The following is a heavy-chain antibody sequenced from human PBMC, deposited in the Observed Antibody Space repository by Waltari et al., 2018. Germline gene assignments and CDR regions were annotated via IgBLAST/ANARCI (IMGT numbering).Heavy chain of an antibody. CDR1: GGSISSSSYY. J-gene: IGHJ4*02. D-gene: IGHD4-17*01. CDR3: ARVTTVTSQLYYFDY. V-gene: IGHV4-39*07. CDR2: IYYSGST. Sequence: QLQLQESGPGLVKPSETLSLTCTVSGGSISSSSYYWGWIRQPPGKGLEWIGSIYYSGSTYYNPSLKSRVTISVDTSKNQFSLKLSSVTAADTAVYYCARVTTVTSQLYYFDYWGQGTLVTVSS.